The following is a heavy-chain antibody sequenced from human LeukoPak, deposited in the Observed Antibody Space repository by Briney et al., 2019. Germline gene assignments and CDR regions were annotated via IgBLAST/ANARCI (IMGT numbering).Heavy chain of an antibody. CDR2: INPSGGST. CDR3: ARDWLDQQELLWFGELNFDP. Sequence: ASVKVSCKASGYTFTSYYMHWVRQAPGQGLEWMGIINPSGGSTSYAQKFQGRVTMTRDMSTSTAYMELRSLRSDDTAVYYCARDWLDQQELLWFGELNFDPWGQGTLVTVSS. D-gene: IGHD3-10*01. CDR1: GYTFTSYY. V-gene: IGHV1-46*01. J-gene: IGHJ5*02.